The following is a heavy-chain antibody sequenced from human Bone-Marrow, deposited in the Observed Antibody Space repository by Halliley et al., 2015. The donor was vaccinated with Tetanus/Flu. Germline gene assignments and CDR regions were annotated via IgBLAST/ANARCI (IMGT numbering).Heavy chain of an antibody. CDR3: ARWNNYGDPHLDT. CDR1: GGSLISYS. D-gene: IGHD4-17*01. V-gene: IGHV4-59*01. J-gene: IGHJ5*02. Sequence: LRLSCTVSGGSLISYSWSWIRQPPGKGLEWIGYIHHSGSTSYDPSLKSRIPISTDTPKNQFSLKLHSVTAADTAVYYCARWNNYGDPHLDTWDQGALVTVST. CDR2: IHHSGST.